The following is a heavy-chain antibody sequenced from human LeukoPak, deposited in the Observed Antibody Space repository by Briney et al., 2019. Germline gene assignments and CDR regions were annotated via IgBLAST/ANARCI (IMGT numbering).Heavy chain of an antibody. D-gene: IGHD3-10*01. V-gene: IGHV1-46*01. CDR2: INPSGGST. CDR3: ARGGLLWFGEVH. CDR1: GYTFTSYY. J-gene: IGHJ4*02. Sequence: GASVKVSCKASGYTFTSYYMHWVRQAPGQGLEWMGIINPSGGSTSYAQKFQGRVTMTRNTSISTAYMELSSLRSEDTAVYYCARGGLLWFGEVHWGQGTLVTVSS.